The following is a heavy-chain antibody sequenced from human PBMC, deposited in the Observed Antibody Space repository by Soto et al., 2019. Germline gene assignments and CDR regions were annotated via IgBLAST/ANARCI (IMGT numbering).Heavy chain of an antibody. D-gene: IGHD3-3*01. Sequence: GGSLRLSCAASGFTFSSYGMHWVRQAPGKGLEWVAVIWYDGSNKYYADSVKGRFTISRDNSKNTLYLQMNSLRTEDTAVYYCARDKHDFWSGYYSYYGMDVWGQGTTVTVSS. CDR1: GFTFSSYG. CDR3: ARDKHDFWSGYYSYYGMDV. J-gene: IGHJ6*02. CDR2: IWYDGSNK. V-gene: IGHV3-33*01.